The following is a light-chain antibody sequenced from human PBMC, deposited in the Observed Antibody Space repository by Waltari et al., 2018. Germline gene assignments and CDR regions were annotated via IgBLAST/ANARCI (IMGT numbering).Light chain of an antibody. CDR3: AAWDDSLNGQV. J-gene: IGLJ3*02. CDR1: SSNIGSNT. CDR2: NDN. Sequence: QSVLTQPPSASGTPGQRVTISCAGGSSNIGSNTVTWYQHLPGTAPKLLIYNDNPRPSGVPDRFSGSKSGTSASLAISGLQSEDEVDYYCAAWDDSLNGQVFGGGTKLTVL. V-gene: IGLV1-44*01.